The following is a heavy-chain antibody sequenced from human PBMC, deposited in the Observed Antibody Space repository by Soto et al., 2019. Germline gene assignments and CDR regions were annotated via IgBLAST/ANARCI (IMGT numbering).Heavy chain of an antibody. D-gene: IGHD6-6*01. Sequence: QVQLVQSGAEVKKPGASVKVSCKASGYTFTGNYMHWVRQAPGQGLEWMGWINPNSGGKNYAQKFQGRVTVTSDTSISTGYMELSRLRSDDTAVYYCARDGDSSSPFDIWGQGTMVTVSS. V-gene: IGHV1-2*02. J-gene: IGHJ3*02. CDR3: ARDGDSSSPFDI. CDR2: INPNSGGK. CDR1: GYTFTGNY.